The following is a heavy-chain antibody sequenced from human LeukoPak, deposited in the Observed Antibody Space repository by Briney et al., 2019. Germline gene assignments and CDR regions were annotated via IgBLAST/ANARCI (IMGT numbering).Heavy chain of an antibody. Sequence: GGSLRLSCAASGFTFRSYGINWVRQAPGKGLECVSSISSSSSSIFYADSVKGRFTISRDNAGNSVYLQMTGLRAEDTAVHYCARDLGYAFYYGMDVWGQGTTVTVSS. CDR3: ARDLGYAFYYGMDV. V-gene: IGHV3-21*06. CDR1: GFTFRSYG. CDR2: ISSSSSSI. D-gene: IGHD5-12*01. J-gene: IGHJ6*02.